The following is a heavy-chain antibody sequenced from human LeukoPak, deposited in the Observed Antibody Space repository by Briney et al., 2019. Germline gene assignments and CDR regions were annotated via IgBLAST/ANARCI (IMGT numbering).Heavy chain of an antibody. CDR3: ARGPSSTSCYHSDY. V-gene: IGHV1-2*02. CDR2: INPYSGGT. J-gene: IGHJ4*02. Sequence: ASVKVSCKASGYTFTGYYMHWVRQAPGQGLEWMGWINPYSGGTNYAQKFQGRVTMTRDTSISTAYMELSRLRSDDTAVYYCARGPSSTSCYHSDYWGQGTLVTVSS. D-gene: IGHD2-2*01. CDR1: GYTFTGYY.